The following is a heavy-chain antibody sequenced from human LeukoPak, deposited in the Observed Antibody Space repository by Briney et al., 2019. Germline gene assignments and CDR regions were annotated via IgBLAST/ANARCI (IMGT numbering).Heavy chain of an antibody. Sequence: ASVKVSCKASGGTFSSYAISWVRQAPGQGLEWMGRIIPILGIANYAQKSQGRVTITADKSTSTAYMELSSLRSEDTAVYYCARSYYYDSSGYYNFDYWGQGTLVTVSS. V-gene: IGHV1-69*04. CDR2: IIPILGIA. D-gene: IGHD3-22*01. J-gene: IGHJ4*02. CDR3: ARSYYYDSSGYYNFDY. CDR1: GGTFSSYA.